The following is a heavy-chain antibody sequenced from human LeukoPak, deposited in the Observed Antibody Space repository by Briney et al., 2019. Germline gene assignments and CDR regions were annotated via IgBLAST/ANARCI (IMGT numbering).Heavy chain of an antibody. J-gene: IGHJ6*02. CDR1: GDTFSSYA. CDR2: ISGSGGST. V-gene: IGHV3-23*01. CDR3: VKQKAAYDMDV. Sequence: PGGSLRLSCAASGDTFSSYAMSWVRQAPGKGLEWVSAISGSGGSTYYADSVKGRFNISRDNSKNTLYLQMNSLRDEDTAVYFCVKQKAAYDMDVWGQGTTVTVSS. D-gene: IGHD6-13*01.